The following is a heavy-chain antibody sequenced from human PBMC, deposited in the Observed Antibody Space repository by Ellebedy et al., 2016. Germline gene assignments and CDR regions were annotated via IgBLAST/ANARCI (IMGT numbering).Heavy chain of an antibody. CDR3: ARAEGYCSSISCYFGYWYFDY. CDR2: IIPIFATP. J-gene: IGHJ4*02. V-gene: IGHV1-69*13. D-gene: IGHD2-2*01. CDR1: GGTFRYNA. Sequence: SVKVSCXASGGTFRYNALTWVRQAPGQGLEWMGEIIPIFATPNYAQKFQDRVTITADGSTTTAYMELSSLRSEDTAVYYCARAEGYCSSISCYFGYWYFDYWGQGTLVTVSS.